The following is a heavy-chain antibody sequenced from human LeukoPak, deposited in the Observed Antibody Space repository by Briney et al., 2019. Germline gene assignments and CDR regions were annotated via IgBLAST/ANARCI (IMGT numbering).Heavy chain of an antibody. CDR3: ARALNYGTHFDY. J-gene: IGHJ4*02. CDR2: ISSSGSTI. D-gene: IGHD4-17*01. Sequence: GGSLRLSCAASGFTFSSYEMNWVRQAPGKGLEWVSYISSSGSTIYYADTVKGRFTISRDNAKNSLYLQMNSLRAEDTAVYYCARALNYGTHFDYWGQGTLVTVSS. V-gene: IGHV3-48*03. CDR1: GFTFSSYE.